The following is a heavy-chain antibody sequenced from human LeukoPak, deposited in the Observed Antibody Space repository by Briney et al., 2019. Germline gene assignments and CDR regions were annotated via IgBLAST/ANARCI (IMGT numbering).Heavy chain of an antibody. V-gene: IGHV4-39*01. J-gene: IGHJ5*02. D-gene: IGHD3-22*01. CDR3: AREPITMIGFDP. CDR2: IYYSGST. CDR1: GGSINRSSYY. Sequence: PSETLSLTCTVSGGSINRSSYYWGWIRQPPGKGLEWIGSIYYSGSTYYNPSLKSRVTISVDTSKNQFSLKLSSVTAADTAAYYCAREPITMIGFDPWGQGTLVTVSS.